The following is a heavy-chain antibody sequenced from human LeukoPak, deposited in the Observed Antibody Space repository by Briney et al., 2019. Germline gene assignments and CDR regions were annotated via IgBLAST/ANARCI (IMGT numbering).Heavy chain of an antibody. CDR2: INHSGST. Sequence: SETLSLTCAVYGGSFSGYYWSWIRQPPGKGLEWTGEINHSGSTNYNPSLKSRVTISVDTSKNQFSLKLSSVTAADTAVYYCARGRYVWGSYRAYFDYWGQGTLVTVSS. CDR3: ARGRYVWGSYRAYFDY. D-gene: IGHD3-16*02. CDR1: GGSFSGYY. V-gene: IGHV4-34*01. J-gene: IGHJ4*02.